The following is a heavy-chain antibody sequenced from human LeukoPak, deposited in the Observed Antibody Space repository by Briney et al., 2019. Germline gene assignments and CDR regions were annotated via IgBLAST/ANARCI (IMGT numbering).Heavy chain of an antibody. CDR2: IYTSGST. D-gene: IGHD6-13*01. Sequence: SQTLSLTCTVSGGSISSGNYYWSWIRQPAGKGLEWIGRIYTSGSTNYNPSLKSRVTISVDTSKNQFSLKLSSVTAADTAVYYCARGHSYSSSWYNYWGQGTLVNVSS. J-gene: IGHJ4*02. CDR1: GGSISSGNYY. CDR3: ARGHSYSSSWYNY. V-gene: IGHV4-61*02.